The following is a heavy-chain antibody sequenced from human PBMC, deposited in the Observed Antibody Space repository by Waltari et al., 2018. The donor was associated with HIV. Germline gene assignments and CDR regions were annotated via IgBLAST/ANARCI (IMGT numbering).Heavy chain of an antibody. CDR3: ARPRYSGYDYPTYFDS. V-gene: IGHV3-11*01. CDR1: GFTFSAYH. CDR2: RNTGGSKS. Sequence: QVQLVESGGGLVKPGGSLRLSCASSGFTFSAYHISWNLQPPGKGIEWFSYRNTGGSKSHYSDSVKGRFTISRDNAKNALYLQMDNLRGEDTAVYYCARPRYSGYDYPTYFDSWGQGNLVTVSS. D-gene: IGHD5-12*01. J-gene: IGHJ4*02.